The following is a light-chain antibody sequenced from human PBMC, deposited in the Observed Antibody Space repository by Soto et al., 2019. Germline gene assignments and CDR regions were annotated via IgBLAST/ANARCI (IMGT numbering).Light chain of an antibody. J-gene: IGLJ2*01. V-gene: IGLV2-23*02. CDR2: EVS. CDR1: TSDVGSYNL. Sequence: QSALTQPASVSGSPGQSITISCTGSTSDVGSYNLVSWYQQHPGKAPKLIIYEVSERPSGVSTRFSGSKSGNMASLTISGLQAEDGAEYYCCSYATPRQFGGGTKVTV. CDR3: CSYATPRQ.